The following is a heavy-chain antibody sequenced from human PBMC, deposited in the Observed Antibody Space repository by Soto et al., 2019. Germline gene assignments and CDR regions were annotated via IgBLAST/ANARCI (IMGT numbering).Heavy chain of an antibody. V-gene: IGHV4-59*01. CDR2: IYYSGST. CDR3: ARERRDGYKHYFDY. Sequence: QVQLQESGPGLVKPSETLSLMCTVSGCSISSYYWSWIRQPPGKGLEWIGYIYYSGSTNYNPSLKSRVTISVDTSKNQFSLKLSSVTAADTAVYYCARERRDGYKHYFDYWGQGTLVTVSS. D-gene: IGHD5-12*01. J-gene: IGHJ4*02. CDR1: GCSISSYY.